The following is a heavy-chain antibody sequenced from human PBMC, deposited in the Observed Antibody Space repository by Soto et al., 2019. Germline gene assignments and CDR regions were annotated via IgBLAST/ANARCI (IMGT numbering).Heavy chain of an antibody. V-gene: IGHV1-2*02. J-gene: IGHJ4*02. CDR3: ARGWELIHFYFDS. CDR2: INPNGGGT. CDR1: GYTFTGYY. Sequence: QVQLVQSGAEVKKPGASVKVSCKASGYTFTGYYMHWVRQAPGQGLEWMGWINPNGGGTNYAQKFQGRVTMTRDTSIRTAYMELSRLRTDDSAVYYCARGWELIHFYFDSWGQGTLVTVSS. D-gene: IGHD1-26*01.